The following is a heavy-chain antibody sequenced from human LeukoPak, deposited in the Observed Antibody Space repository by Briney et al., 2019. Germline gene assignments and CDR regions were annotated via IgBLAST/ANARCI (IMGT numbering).Heavy chain of an antibody. Sequence: PGGSLRLSCAASGFTFSSYSMNWVRQAPGKGLEWVSSIGSSSRHIYYADSVKGRFTIFRDDAKNSLFLQMDSLRVEDTAMYYCVRDFSTVTTAYLHHWGQGTLLTVSS. CDR1: GFTFSSYS. V-gene: IGHV3-21*04. D-gene: IGHD4-17*01. CDR2: IGSSSRHI. CDR3: VRDFSTVTTAYLHH. J-gene: IGHJ1*01.